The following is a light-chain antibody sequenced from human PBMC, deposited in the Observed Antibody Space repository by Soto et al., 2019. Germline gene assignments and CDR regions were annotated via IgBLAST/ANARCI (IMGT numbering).Light chain of an antibody. CDR2: AAS. CDR3: QQSYTTPLS. CDR1: QSISRY. J-gene: IGKJ4*01. V-gene: IGKV1-39*01. Sequence: DIQMTQSPSSLSASVGDRVTITCRASQSISRYLNWYQQKPGKAPKLLIYAASSVQSGVPSRFSGSGYGTDFTLTISSLQPEDFAAYYCQQSYTTPLSFGGGTKVEIK.